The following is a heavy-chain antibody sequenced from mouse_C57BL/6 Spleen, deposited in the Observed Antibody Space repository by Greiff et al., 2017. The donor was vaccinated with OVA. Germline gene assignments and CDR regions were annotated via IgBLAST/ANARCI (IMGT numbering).Heavy chain of an antibody. CDR1: GYTFTSYW. D-gene: IGHD1-1*01. CDR2: IYPGSGST. J-gene: IGHJ3*01. Sequence: VQLQQPGAELVKPGASVKMSCKASGYTFTSYWITWVKQRPGQGLEWIGDIYPGSGSTNYNEKFKSKATLTVDTSSSTAYMQLSSLTSEDSAVYYCARSRYYGSSEGFAYWGQGTLVTVSA. V-gene: IGHV1-55*01. CDR3: ARSRYYGSSEGFAY.